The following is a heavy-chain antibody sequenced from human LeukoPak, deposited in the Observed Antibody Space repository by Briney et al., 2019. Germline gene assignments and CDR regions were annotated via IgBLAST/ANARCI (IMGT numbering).Heavy chain of an antibody. V-gene: IGHV1-24*01. D-gene: IGHD6-13*01. CDR1: GYTLTELS. J-gene: IGHJ4*02. CDR3: ATLPGYSSSWSIAGSYYFDY. Sequence: ASVTVSCKVSGYTLTELSMHWVRQAPGKGLEWMGGFDPEDGETIYAQKFQGRVTMTEGTSTDTAYMELSSLRSEDTAVYYCATLPGYSSSWSIAGSYYFDYWGQGTLVTVSS. CDR2: FDPEDGET.